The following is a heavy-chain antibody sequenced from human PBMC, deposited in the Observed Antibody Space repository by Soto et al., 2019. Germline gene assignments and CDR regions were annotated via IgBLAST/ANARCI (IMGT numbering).Heavy chain of an antibody. D-gene: IGHD6-13*01. V-gene: IGHV1-3*01. CDR2: INAGNGNT. Sequence: ASVKVSCKAFGYTFTSYSMHWVRQAPGQRLEWMGWINAGNGNTKYSQKLQGRVTITRDTSASIAYMELSSLRSEDTAVYYCARFIHIAGWYFDLWGRGTLVTVSS. CDR1: GYTFTSYS. J-gene: IGHJ2*01. CDR3: ARFIHIAGWYFDL.